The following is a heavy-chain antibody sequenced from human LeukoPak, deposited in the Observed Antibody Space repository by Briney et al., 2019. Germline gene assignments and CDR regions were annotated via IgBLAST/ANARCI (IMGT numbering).Heavy chain of an antibody. D-gene: IGHD4-17*01. Sequence: SVKVSCKASGGTFSNYAISWVRQAPGQGLERMGGLIPLFGATNYTQRFQGRITITTDESTTTAYMELSSLRSEDTAVYFCAVGDPFNYYMDLWGKGTTVTVFS. CDR2: LIPLFGAT. CDR1: GGTFSNYA. V-gene: IGHV1-69*05. J-gene: IGHJ6*03. CDR3: AVGDPFNYYMDL.